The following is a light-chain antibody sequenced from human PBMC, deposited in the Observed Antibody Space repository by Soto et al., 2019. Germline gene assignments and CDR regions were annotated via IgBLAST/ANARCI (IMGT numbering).Light chain of an antibody. V-gene: IGLV1-44*01. Sequence: QAVVTQPPSASGTPGQRVTISCSGSSSNIGSNTVNWYLQLPGTAPKLLIYSNNQRPSGVPDRFSGSKSGTSASLAISGLQSEDEADYYCAAWDDSLNGGVFGGGTKLTVL. CDR3: AAWDDSLNGGV. CDR2: SNN. J-gene: IGLJ2*01. CDR1: SSNIGSNT.